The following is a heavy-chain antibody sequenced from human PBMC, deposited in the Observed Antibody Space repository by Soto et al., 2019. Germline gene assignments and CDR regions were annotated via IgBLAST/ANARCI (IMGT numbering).Heavy chain of an antibody. Sequence: ASVKVSCKASGYTFTSYYMHWVRQAPGQGLEWMGIINPSGGSTSYAQKFQGRVTMTRDTSTSTVYMELGSLRSEDTAVYYCARVPIPYDSSGRYFDYWGQGTLVTVSS. CDR2: INPSGGST. V-gene: IGHV1-46*01. CDR1: GYTFTSYY. CDR3: ARVPIPYDSSGRYFDY. J-gene: IGHJ4*02. D-gene: IGHD3-22*01.